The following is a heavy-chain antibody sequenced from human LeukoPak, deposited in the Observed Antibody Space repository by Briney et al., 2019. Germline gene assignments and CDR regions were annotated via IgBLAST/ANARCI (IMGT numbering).Heavy chain of an antibody. CDR2: ISSGSSII. CDR1: GFTFSSYS. J-gene: IGHJ4*02. V-gene: IGHV3-48*02. CDR3: ARETTGLDY. Sequence: GGSLRLFCAASGFTFSSYSMSGVRRAPGKGGEWVSHISSGSSIIYYADSVKGRFTISRDNAKNSLYLQMTSLRDEDTAVYYCARETTGLDYWGQGTLVTVSS. D-gene: IGHD3-9*01.